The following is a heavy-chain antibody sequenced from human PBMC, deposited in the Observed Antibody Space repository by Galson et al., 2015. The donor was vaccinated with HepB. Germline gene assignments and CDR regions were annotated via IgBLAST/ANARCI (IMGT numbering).Heavy chain of an antibody. CDR2: IWYDGSNR. J-gene: IGHJ3*02. Sequence: SLRLSCAASGFTFSSYGMHWVRQAPGKGLEWVAVIWYDGSNRYYADSVKGRVAVSRDNFNSTFDLQMNSLRVEDTAVYYCARDLGDGTGEAFDIWGQGTMVTVSS. CDR3: ARDLGDGTGEAFDI. V-gene: IGHV3-33*01. CDR1: GFTFSSYG. D-gene: IGHD1-1*01.